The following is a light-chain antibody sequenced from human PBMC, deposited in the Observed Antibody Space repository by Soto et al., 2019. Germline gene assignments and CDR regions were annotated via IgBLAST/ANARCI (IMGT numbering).Light chain of an antibody. CDR2: DVS. Sequence: QSALTQPRSVSGSPGQSVTISCTGTSSGVGSNHYVSWYQQHPGKAPKLLIYDVSQRPSGVPGRFSASKSGNTASLTISGLQAEDEADYYCCSYGGTYTIGGETKLTVL. CDR3: CSYGGTYT. V-gene: IGLV2-11*01. J-gene: IGLJ2*01. CDR1: SSGVGSNHY.